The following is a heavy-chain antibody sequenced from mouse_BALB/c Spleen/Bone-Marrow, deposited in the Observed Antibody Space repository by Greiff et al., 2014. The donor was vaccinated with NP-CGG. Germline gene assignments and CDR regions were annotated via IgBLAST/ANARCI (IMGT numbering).Heavy chain of an antibody. J-gene: IGHJ3*01. CDR2: IDPANGNT. Sequence: EVQLQQSGAELVKPGASVKLSCTASGFSIKGTYMHWVKQRPEQGLEWIGRIDPANGNTKYDPKFQGKATITADTSSNTAYLQLSSLTSEDTAVYYEAFYRYDGPGFAYWGQGTLVTVSA. CDR3: AFYRYDGPGFAY. D-gene: IGHD2-14*01. V-gene: IGHV14-3*02. CDR1: GFSIKGTY.